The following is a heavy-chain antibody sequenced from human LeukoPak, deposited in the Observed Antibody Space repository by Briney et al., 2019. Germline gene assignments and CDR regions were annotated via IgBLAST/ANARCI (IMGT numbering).Heavy chain of an antibody. Sequence: ESSETLSLTCAVYGGSFSGYYWSWIRQPPGKGLEWIGEINHRGSTNYNPSLKSRVTISVDRSKNQFSLKLSSVTAADTAVYYCARGGRNYRYYFDYWGQGTLVTVSS. CDR2: INHRGST. J-gene: IGHJ4*02. V-gene: IGHV4-34*01. CDR1: GGSFSGYY. D-gene: IGHD4-11*01. CDR3: ARGGRNYRYYFDY.